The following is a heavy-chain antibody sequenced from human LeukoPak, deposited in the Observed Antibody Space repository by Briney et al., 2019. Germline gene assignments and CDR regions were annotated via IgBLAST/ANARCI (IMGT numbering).Heavy chain of an antibody. CDR1: GYSFTSYW. CDR2: IYPGDSDT. J-gene: IGHJ4*02. D-gene: IGHD2-2*02. Sequence: GESLKISCKGSGYSFTSYWIGWVRQMPGKGLEWMGIIYPGDSDTRYSPSFQGQVTISADKSISTAYLQWSSLKASDTAMYYCARQCSSTSCYTFLDYWGQGTLVTVSS. CDR3: ARQCSSTSCYTFLDY. V-gene: IGHV5-51*01.